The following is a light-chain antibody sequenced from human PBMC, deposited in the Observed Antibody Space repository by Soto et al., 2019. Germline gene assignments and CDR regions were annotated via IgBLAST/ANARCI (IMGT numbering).Light chain of an antibody. V-gene: IGKV3-20*01. CDR3: QHYVTSLTT. CDR2: GAS. Sequence: EIVLTQSPGTLSLSPGERATLSCGASQSVTSNYLAWYQQKPGQAPRLLIFGASIRVTGIPDRFIGSGSGTDFTLTISRLEPEDFAAYYCQHYVTSLTTFGQGTKVEVK. CDR1: QSVTSNY. J-gene: IGKJ1*01.